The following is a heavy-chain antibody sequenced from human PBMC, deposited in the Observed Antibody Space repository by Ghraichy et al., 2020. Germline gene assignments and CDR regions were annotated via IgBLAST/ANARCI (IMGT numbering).Heavy chain of an antibody. Sequence: SETLSLTCTVSGGSISSYYWSWIRQPPGKGLEWIGYIYYSGSTNYNPSLKSRVTISVDTSKNQFSLKLSSVTAADTAVYYCARRSGSYLSPYWYFDLWGRGTLVTVSS. J-gene: IGHJ2*01. CDR2: IYYSGST. D-gene: IGHD1-26*01. V-gene: IGHV4-59*08. CDR3: ARRSGSYLSPYWYFDL. CDR1: GGSISSYY.